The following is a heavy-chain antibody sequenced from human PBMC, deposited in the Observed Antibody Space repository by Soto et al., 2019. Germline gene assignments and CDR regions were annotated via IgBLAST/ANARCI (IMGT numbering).Heavy chain of an antibody. D-gene: IGHD5-12*01. CDR3: AGPNGYASGFDV. CDR1: GGSISSRGSY. V-gene: IGHV4-39*01. CDR2: IYYSGSS. J-gene: IGHJ3*01. Sequence: QLLLQESGPGLVKSSETLSVTCNVSGGSISSRGSYWGWIRQPPGKGLEWIGSIYYSGSSYSNPSLTSRVTMSLDTSKHQFSLKLTSVTAADTAVYYCAGPNGYASGFDVWGQGTGVAVSS.